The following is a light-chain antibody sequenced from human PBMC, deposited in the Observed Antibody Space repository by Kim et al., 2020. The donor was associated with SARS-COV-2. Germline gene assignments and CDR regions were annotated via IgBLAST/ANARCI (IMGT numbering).Light chain of an antibody. Sequence: QSALTQPASVSGSPGQSITISCTGTSSDVGGYNYVSWYQQHPGKAPQLMIYDVTNQPSGVSNRFSGSKSGNTASLTISGLQAEDEADYYCYSYTNINTWVFGGGTQLTVL. CDR1: SSDVGGYNY. V-gene: IGLV2-14*03. J-gene: IGLJ3*02. CDR3: YSYTNINTWV. CDR2: DVT.